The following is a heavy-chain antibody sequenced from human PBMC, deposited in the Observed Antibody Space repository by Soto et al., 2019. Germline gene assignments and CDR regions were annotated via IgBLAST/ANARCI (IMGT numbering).Heavy chain of an antibody. V-gene: IGHV3-7*01. CDR2: INPGGSDK. CDR3: ARDGVWSNDY. CDR1: GFTFSSHW. D-gene: IGHD3-3*01. Sequence: GSLRLSCAASGFTFSSHWMNWVRQVPGMGLEWVANINPGGSDKYYVDSVKGRFTISRDNAENSLSLQMNSLRAEDTAVYYCARDGVWSNDYWGQGTLVTVSS. J-gene: IGHJ4*02.